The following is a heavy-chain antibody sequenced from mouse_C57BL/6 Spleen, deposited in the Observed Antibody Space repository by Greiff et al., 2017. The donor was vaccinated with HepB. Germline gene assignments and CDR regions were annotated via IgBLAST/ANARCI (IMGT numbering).Heavy chain of an antibody. CDR1: GYAFSSSW. D-gene: IGHD6-1*01. V-gene: IGHV1-82*01. CDR3: ARLISLSSFDY. Sequence: LQESGPELVKPGASVKISCKASGYAFSSSWMNWVKQRPGKGLEWIGRIYPGDGDTNYNGKFKGKATLTADKSSSTAYMQLSSLTSEDSAVYFCARLISLSSFDYWGQGTTLTVSS. J-gene: IGHJ2*01. CDR2: IYPGDGDT.